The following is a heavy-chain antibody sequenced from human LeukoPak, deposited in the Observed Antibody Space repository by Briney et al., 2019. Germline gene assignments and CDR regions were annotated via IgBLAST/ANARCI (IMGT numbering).Heavy chain of an antibody. D-gene: IGHD3-10*01. CDR3: ARATYYYGSGSYYNAHLFDY. CDR2: ISSSSSYI. CDR1: GFTFSSYS. J-gene: IGHJ4*02. Sequence: GYLRLSCAASGFTFSSYSMNWVRQAPGKGLEWVSSISSSSSYIYYADSVKGRFTISRDNAKNSLYLQMNSLRAEDTAVYYCARATYYYGSGSYYNAHLFDYWGQGTLVTVSS. V-gene: IGHV3-21*04.